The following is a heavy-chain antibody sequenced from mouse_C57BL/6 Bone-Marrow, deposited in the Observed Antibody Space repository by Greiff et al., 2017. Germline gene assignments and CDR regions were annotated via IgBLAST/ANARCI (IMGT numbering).Heavy chain of an antibody. D-gene: IGHD2-2*01. CDR3: AIYGYGYWYFDV. Sequence: QVQLKQPGAELVKPGASVKVSCKASGYTFTSYWMHWVKQRPGQGLEWIGRIHPSDSDTNYNQKFKGKATLTVDKSSSTAYMQLSSLTSEDSAVYYCAIYGYGYWYFDVGGRGTTVTVSS. J-gene: IGHJ1*03. V-gene: IGHV1-74*01. CDR2: IHPSDSDT. CDR1: GYTFTSYW.